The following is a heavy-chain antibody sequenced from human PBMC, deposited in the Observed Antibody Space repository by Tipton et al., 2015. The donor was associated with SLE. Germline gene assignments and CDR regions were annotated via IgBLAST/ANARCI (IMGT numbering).Heavy chain of an antibody. V-gene: IGHV4-34*01. CDR1: GGAISSYY. CDR2: INHSGST. J-gene: IGHJ4*02. CDR3: ARVYGYGSLYYFDN. D-gene: IGHD5-18*01. Sequence: TLSLTCTVSGGAISSYYWSWIRQPPGKGLEWIGEINHSGSTNYNPSLKSRVTISVDTSKNQFSLKLSSVTAADTAVYYCARVYGYGSLYYFDNWGQGTLVTVSS.